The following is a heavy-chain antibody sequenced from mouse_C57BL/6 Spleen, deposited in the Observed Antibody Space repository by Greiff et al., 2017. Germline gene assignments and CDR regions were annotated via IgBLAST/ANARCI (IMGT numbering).Heavy chain of an antibody. J-gene: IGHJ4*01. CDR2: IYWADDK. Sequence: QVTLKVSGPGILQSSQTLSLTCSFSGFSLSTSGMGVSWIRQPSGKGLEWLAHIYWADDKRYNPSLKSRLTISKDTSRNQVFLKITSVDTADTATYYCARKGDHNSNRGYAMDYWGQGTSVTVSS. CDR1: GFSLSTSGMG. V-gene: IGHV8-12*01. CDR3: ARKGDHNSNRGYAMDY. D-gene: IGHD2-5*01.